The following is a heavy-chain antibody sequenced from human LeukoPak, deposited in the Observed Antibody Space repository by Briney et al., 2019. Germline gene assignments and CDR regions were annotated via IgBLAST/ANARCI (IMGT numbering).Heavy chain of an antibody. J-gene: IGHJ3*02. Sequence: GASVKVSCKASGGTFSSYAISWVRQAPGQGLEWMGGIIPIFGTANYAQKFQGRVTITTDESTSTAYMELSSLRSEDTAAYYCARDPGVMATIYDAFDIWGQGTMVTVSS. CDR3: ARDPGVMATIYDAFDI. CDR1: GGTFSSYA. D-gene: IGHD5-24*01. CDR2: IIPIFGTA. V-gene: IGHV1-69*05.